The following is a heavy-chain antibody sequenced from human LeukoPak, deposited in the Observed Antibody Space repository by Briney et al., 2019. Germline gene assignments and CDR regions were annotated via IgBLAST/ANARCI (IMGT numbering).Heavy chain of an antibody. D-gene: IGHD4-17*01. Sequence: SQTLSLTCTVSGGSISSGSYYWSWIRQPAGKGLEWIGRIYTSGSTNYNPSLKSRVTISVDTSKNQFSLKLSSVTAADTAVYYCARGGYGDYSPWFDPWGQGTLVTVSS. V-gene: IGHV4-61*02. J-gene: IGHJ5*02. CDR1: GGSISSGSYY. CDR3: ARGGYGDYSPWFDP. CDR2: IYTSGST.